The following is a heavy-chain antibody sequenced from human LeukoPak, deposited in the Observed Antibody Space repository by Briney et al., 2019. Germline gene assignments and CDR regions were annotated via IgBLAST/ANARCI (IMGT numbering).Heavy chain of an antibody. CDR2: ISSSGSYI. CDR3: AREYLVAFDY. CDR1: GFTFSSYS. J-gene: IGHJ4*02. Sequence: PGGSLRLSCAASGFTFSSYSMNWVRQAPGTRLEWVSSISSSGSYIYYADSVKARFTISRDNAKNSLYLQMNSLRVEDTAVYYCAREYLVAFDYWGQGTLVTVSS. D-gene: IGHD5-12*01. V-gene: IGHV3-21*01.